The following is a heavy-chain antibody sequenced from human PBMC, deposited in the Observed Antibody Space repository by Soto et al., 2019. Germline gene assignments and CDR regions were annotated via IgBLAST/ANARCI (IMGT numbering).Heavy chain of an antibody. CDR2: IIPIFGTA. V-gene: IGHV1-69*01. Sequence: QVQLVQSGAEVKKPGSSVKVSCKASGGTFSSYAISWVRQAPGQGLEWVGGIIPIFGTAHYAQKFQGRVTITADESTNTAHMGHSSLSCEAAAEHYCARRGSAAAGLYPVRTVSYFDYWGQGTLVTVSS. D-gene: IGHD6-13*01. CDR1: GGTFSSYA. J-gene: IGHJ4*02. CDR3: ARRGSAAAGLYPVRTVSYFDY.